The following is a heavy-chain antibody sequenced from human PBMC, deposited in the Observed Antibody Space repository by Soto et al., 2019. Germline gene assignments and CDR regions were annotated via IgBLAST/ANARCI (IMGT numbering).Heavy chain of an antibody. CDR2: IYYSGST. CDR3: ARALNYLDGYFDY. J-gene: IGHJ4*02. Sequence: SETLSLTCTVSGGSISSDYWSWIRQPPGKGLEWIGYIYYSGSTNYNPSLKSRVTISVDTSKNQFSLKLSSVTAADTAVYYCARALNYLDGYFDYWGQGILVTVS. D-gene: IGHD3-10*01. V-gene: IGHV4-59*01. CDR1: GGSISSDY.